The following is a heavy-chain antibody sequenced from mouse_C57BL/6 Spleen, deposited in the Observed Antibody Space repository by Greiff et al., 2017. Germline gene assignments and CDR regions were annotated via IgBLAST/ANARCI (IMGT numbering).Heavy chain of an antibody. CDR1: GFTFSSYA. J-gene: IGHJ3*01. CDR3: TRDRGVTTEEWFAY. V-gene: IGHV5-9-1*02. Sequence: EVKVVESGEGLVKPGGSLKLSCAASGFTFSSYAMSWVRQTPEKRLEWVAYISSGGDYIYYADTGKGRFTISRDNARTTLYLQMSSLKSEDTAMYYCTRDRGVTTEEWFAYWGQGTLVTVSA. D-gene: IGHD2-2*01. CDR2: ISSGGDYI.